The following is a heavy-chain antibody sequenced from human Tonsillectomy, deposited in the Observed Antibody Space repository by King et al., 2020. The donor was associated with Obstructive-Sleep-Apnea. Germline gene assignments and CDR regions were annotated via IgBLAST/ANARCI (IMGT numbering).Heavy chain of an antibody. J-gene: IGHJ4*02. Sequence: VQLVESGAEVKKPGASVKVSCKASGYTFTSYYMHWVRQAPGQGLEWMGIINPSVGSTSYAQKFQGRVTMTRDTSTSTVYMALSSLRSEDTAVYYCAREWDLGSGGSCYGYWGQGTLVTVSS. CDR2: INPSVGST. D-gene: IGHD2-15*01. CDR3: AREWDLGSGGSCYGY. CDR1: GYTFTSYY. V-gene: IGHV1-46*01.